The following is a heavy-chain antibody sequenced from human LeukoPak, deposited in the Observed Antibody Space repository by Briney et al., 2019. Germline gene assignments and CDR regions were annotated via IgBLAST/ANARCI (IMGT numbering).Heavy chain of an antibody. CDR1: GFTFSSYS. Sequence: GGSLRLSCAGSGFTFSSYSMTWVRQAPGGGLEWVSSIGSSISYINYADSVRGRFTISRDNAKDSLYLQMNRLGAEDTAVYYCARENSYYYDSSRYTGYWRQGPLVSVSS. CDR2: IGSSISYI. D-gene: IGHD3-22*01. J-gene: IGHJ4*02. V-gene: IGHV3-21*01. CDR3: ARENSYYYDSSRYTGY.